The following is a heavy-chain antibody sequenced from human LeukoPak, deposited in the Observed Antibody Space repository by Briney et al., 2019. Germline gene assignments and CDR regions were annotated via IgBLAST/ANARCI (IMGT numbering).Heavy chain of an antibody. J-gene: IGHJ5*02. CDR1: GGSISSGGYY. CDR3: ARDSGDWFDP. V-gene: IGHV4-31*03. CDR2: IYYSGST. Sequence: SETLSLTCTVSGGSISSGGYYWSWIRQHPGKGLEWIGYIYYSGSTYYNPSLKNRVTISIDTSKNQFSLKLSSVTAADTAVYYCARDSGDWFDPWGQGTLVTVSS.